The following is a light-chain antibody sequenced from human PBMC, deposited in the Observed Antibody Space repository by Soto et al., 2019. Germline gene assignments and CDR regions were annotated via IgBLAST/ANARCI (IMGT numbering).Light chain of an antibody. CDR3: QQYNNWPPIP. CDR1: QSVRSS. J-gene: IGKJ5*01. Sequence: VMTQYTDTLSVSPGERATLFCRASQSVRSSLAWYQQKPGQSPRLLIYGASTRATGIPARFSGSGSGTEFTLTISSLQSEDFAVYYCQQYNNWPPIPFGQGTLLAVK. CDR2: GAS. V-gene: IGKV3-15*01.